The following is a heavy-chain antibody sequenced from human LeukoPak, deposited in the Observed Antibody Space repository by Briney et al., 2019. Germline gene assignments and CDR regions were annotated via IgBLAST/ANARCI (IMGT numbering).Heavy chain of an antibody. CDR3: ASRTYYYDSSGCVEGWSDP. CDR1: GGSFNTYC. V-gene: IGHV4-34*01. CDR2: INHSGST. J-gene: IGHJ5*02. D-gene: IGHD3-22*01. Sequence: SETLSLTCAVYGGSFNTYCWNWIRQPPGKGLEWIGEINHSGSTNYNPSLKSRVSISVDTSKNQFSLKLSSVTAADTAVYYCASRTYYYDSSGCVEGWSDPWGQGTLVSVSS.